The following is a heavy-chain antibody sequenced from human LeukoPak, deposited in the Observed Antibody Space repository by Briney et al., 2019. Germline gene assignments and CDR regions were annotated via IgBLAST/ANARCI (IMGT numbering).Heavy chain of an antibody. J-gene: IGHJ4*02. D-gene: IGHD3-22*01. CDR1: GGSMSSDY. Sequence: SETLSLTCTVSGGSMSSDYWSWIRQPPGKGLEWIGYIYYNGNTNYNPSLKSRVTISVDTSKNQFSLKVSSVTAADTAVYYCARAHDYDSSGYSSFDYWGQGTLVTVSS. CDR2: IYYNGNT. V-gene: IGHV4-59*01. CDR3: ARAHDYDSSGYSSFDY.